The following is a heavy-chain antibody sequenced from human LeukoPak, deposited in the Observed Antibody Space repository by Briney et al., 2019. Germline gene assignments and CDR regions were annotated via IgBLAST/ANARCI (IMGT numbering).Heavy chain of an antibody. CDR3: AKGVGAAGTSSWFDP. D-gene: IGHD6-13*01. J-gene: IGHJ5*02. V-gene: IGHV3-23*01. Sequence: PGGSLRLSCTATGFTFSNFGMAWVRQAPGQGLEWVSTISGSGGNMYQADSVKGRFTISRDNSKNTLYLQMNSLRAEDTAVYYCAKGVGAAGTSSWFDPWGQGTLVTVSS. CDR1: GFTFSNFG. CDR2: ISGSGGNM.